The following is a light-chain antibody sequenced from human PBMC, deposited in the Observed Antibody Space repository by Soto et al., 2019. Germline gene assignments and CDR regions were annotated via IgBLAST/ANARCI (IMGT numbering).Light chain of an antibody. V-gene: IGLV1-40*01. J-gene: IGLJ2*01. CDR1: SSNIGAGYD. Sequence: QSALTQPPSVSGAPGQRVTISCTGSSSNIGAGYDVHWYQQLPGTAPKLLIYGNSNRPSGVPDRFSGSKSGTSASLAITGLQAEDAADYYCQSYDSSLSLVVFGGGTNVTVL. CDR2: GNS. CDR3: QSYDSSLSLVV.